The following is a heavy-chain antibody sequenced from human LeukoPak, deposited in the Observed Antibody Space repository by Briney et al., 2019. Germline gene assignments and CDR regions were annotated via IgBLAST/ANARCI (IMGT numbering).Heavy chain of an antibody. CDR1: GFTFSSHG. V-gene: IGHV3-53*01. D-gene: IGHD6-13*01. CDR2: IYSDDRT. CDR3: ARDRTAADP. J-gene: IGHJ5*02. Sequence: GGSLRLSCAASGFTFSSHGMSWVRQAPGKGLEWVSVIYSDDRTYHADSVKGRFTISRDNSKNTLYLQMNNLRVEDTAVYYCARDRTAADPWGQGTLVTVSS.